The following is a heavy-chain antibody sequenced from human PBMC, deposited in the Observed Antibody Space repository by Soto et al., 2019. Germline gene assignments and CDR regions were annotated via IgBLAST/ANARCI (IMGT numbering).Heavy chain of an antibody. Sequence: PGGSLRLSCAASGLIFSNYKMRWVRQAPGKGLVWVSRINTDGSITDYADSVKGRFTVSRDNPKNTLYLQMNSLRAEDTAVYYCARDTDGLHYWGQGTLVTVSS. CDR1: GLIFSNYK. J-gene: IGHJ4*02. V-gene: IGHV3-74*01. CDR3: ARDTDGLHY. CDR2: INTDGSIT.